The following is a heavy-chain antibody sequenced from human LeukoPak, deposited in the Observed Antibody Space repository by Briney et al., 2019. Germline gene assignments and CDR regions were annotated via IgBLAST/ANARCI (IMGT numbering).Heavy chain of an antibody. Sequence: ASVKVSCKASGYTFTSYAMHWVRQAPGQRLEWMGWINAGNGNTKYSQKFQGRVTIPRDTSASTAYMKLSSLRSEDTAVYYCARDQEQWQVPDIWYYYYGMDVWGQGTTVTVSS. D-gene: IGHD6-19*01. CDR1: GYTFTSYA. V-gene: IGHV1-3*01. J-gene: IGHJ6*02. CDR2: INAGNGNT. CDR3: ARDQEQWQVPDIWYYYYGMDV.